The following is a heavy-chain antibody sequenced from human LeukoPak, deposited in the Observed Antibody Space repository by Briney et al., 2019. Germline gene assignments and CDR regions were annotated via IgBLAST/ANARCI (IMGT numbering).Heavy chain of an antibody. J-gene: IGHJ4*02. D-gene: IGHD3-10*01. Sequence: ASVKVSCKASGYTFTGYYMHWVRQAPGQGLEWMGWINPNSGGTNYAQKFQGRVTMTRDTSISIVYMELSRLRSDDTAVYYCARGPYMVRGVTSEKYYFDYWGQGTLVTVSS. CDR1: GYTFTGYY. CDR2: INPNSGGT. V-gene: IGHV1-2*02. CDR3: ARGPYMVRGVTSEKYYFDY.